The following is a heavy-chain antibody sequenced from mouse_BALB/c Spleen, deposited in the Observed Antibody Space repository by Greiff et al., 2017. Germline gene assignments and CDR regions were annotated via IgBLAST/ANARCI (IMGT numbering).Heavy chain of an antibody. V-gene: IGHV1-4*01. CDR1: GYTFTSYT. CDR3: ARSSMITDFYYAMDY. D-gene: IGHD2-4*01. J-gene: IGHJ4*01. CDR2: INPSSGYT. Sequence: QVQLQQSGAELARPGASVKMSCKASGYTFTSYTMHWVKQRPGQGLEWIGYINPSSGYTNYNQKFKDKATLTADKSSSTAYMQLSSLTSEDSAVYYCARSSMITDFYYAMDYWGQGTSVTVSS.